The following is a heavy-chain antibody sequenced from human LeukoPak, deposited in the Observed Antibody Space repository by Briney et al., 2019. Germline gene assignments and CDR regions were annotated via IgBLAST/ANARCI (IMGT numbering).Heavy chain of an antibody. CDR1: GGSINSGDYY. CDR2: ISYRGNT. CDR3: ASRLAAAGKIAVDY. D-gene: IGHD6-13*01. Sequence: TSETLSLTCTVSGGSINSGDYYWSWIRQPPGKGLEWIGYISYRGNTYYNPSLESRLTISIDTSKNQYSLKLSSVTAADTAVYYCASRLAAAGKIAVDYWGQGTLVTVSS. V-gene: IGHV4-30-4*08. J-gene: IGHJ4*02.